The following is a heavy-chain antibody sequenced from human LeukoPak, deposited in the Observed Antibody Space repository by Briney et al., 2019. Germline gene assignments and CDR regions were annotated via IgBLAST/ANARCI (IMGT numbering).Heavy chain of an antibody. V-gene: IGHV1-2*02. CDR2: INPNSGGT. D-gene: IGHD6-19*01. Sequence: ASVKVSCKASGYTFTGYYMHWVRQAPGQGLEWMGWINPNSGGTNYAQKFQGGATMTRDTSISTAYMELSRLRSDDTAVYYCARDGSGWYYSDYWGQGTLVTVSS. CDR3: ARDGSGWYYSDY. J-gene: IGHJ4*02. CDR1: GYTFTGYY.